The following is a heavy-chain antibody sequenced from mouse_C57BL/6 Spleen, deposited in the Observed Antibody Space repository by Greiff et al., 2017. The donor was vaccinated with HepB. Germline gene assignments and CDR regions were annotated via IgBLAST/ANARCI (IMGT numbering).Heavy chain of an antibody. Sequence: EVMLVESGGGLVQPKGSLKLSCAASGFSFNTYAMNWVRQAPGKGLEWVARIRSKSNNYATYYADSVKDRFTISRDDSESMLYLQMNNLKTEDTAMYYCVRHPPITTVVGWAMDYWGQGTSVTVSS. CDR3: VRHPPITTVVGWAMDY. CDR2: IRSKSNNYAT. CDR1: GFSFNTYA. V-gene: IGHV10-1*01. D-gene: IGHD1-1*01. J-gene: IGHJ4*01.